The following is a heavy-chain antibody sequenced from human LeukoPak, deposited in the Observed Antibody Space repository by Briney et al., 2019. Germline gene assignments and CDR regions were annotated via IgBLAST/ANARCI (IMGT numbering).Heavy chain of an antibody. Sequence: PGRSLRLSCAASGFTFSSYGMHWVRQAPGKGLEWVAVIWYDGSNKYYADSVKGRFTISRDNSKNTLYLQMNSLRAEDTAVYYCARVGGVGVEVDYWGQGTLVTVSS. V-gene: IGHV3-33*01. J-gene: IGHJ4*02. D-gene: IGHD1-26*01. CDR1: GFTFSSYG. CDR3: ARVGGVGVEVDY. CDR2: IWYDGSNK.